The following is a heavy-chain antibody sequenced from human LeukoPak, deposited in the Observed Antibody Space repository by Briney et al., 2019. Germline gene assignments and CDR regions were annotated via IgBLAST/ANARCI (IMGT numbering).Heavy chain of an antibody. D-gene: IGHD3-3*01. CDR2: ISGSGGST. CDR1: GFTFSSYA. Sequence: GSLRLSCAASGFTFSSYAMSWVRQAPGKGLEWVSAISGSGGSTYYADSVKGRFTISRDNSKNTLYLQMNSLRAEDTAVYYCAKAEGDFWSGYYTPAIDYYGMDVWGQGTRSPSP. V-gene: IGHV3-23*01. J-gene: IGHJ6*02. CDR3: AKAEGDFWSGYYTPAIDYYGMDV.